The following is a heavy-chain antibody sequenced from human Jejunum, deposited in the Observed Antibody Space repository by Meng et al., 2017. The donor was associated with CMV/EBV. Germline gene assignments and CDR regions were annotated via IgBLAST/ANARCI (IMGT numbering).Heavy chain of an antibody. CDR1: GFSFSAYS. CDR3: AKVGSRYYFES. D-gene: IGHD3-10*01. V-gene: IGHV3-48*04. J-gene: IGHJ4*02. CDR2: ISTTGTRV. Sequence: AASGFSFSAYSMNWVPQAPGKGLEWIAYISTTGTRVDYADSVKGRFTISRDHAKNSLSLQMHSLRVEDTATYFCAKVGSRYYFESWGQGLLVTVSS.